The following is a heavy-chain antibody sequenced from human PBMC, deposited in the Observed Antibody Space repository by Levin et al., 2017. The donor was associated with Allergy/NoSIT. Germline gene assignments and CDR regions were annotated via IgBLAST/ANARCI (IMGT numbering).Heavy chain of an antibody. V-gene: IGHV4-39*01. CDR1: GGSISSSSYY. Sequence: ASETLSLTCTVSGGSISSSSYYWGWIRQPPGKGLEWIGSIYYSGSTYYNPSLKSRVTISVDTSKNQFSLKLSSVTAADTAVYYCASYGSGSYWGQGTLVTVSS. CDR2: IYYSGST. CDR3: ASYGSGSY. J-gene: IGHJ4*02. D-gene: IGHD3-10*01.